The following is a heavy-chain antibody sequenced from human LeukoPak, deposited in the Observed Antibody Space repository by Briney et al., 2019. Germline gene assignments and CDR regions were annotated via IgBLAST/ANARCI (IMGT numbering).Heavy chain of an antibody. Sequence: GGSLRLSCAASGFTFSSLPMHWVRQAPGEGLEYVSRISSNGGSTFYADSVKGRFSISRDNSKNTLYLQMSSLRAEDTAVYYCVNQISGWVSWGQGPLVTVSS. CDR1: GFTFSSLP. V-gene: IGHV3-64D*06. CDR2: ISSNGGST. CDR3: VNQISGWVS. D-gene: IGHD6-19*01. J-gene: IGHJ5*02.